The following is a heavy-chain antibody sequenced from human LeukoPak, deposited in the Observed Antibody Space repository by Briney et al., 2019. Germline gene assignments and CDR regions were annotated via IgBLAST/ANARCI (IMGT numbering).Heavy chain of an antibody. CDR3: ARDKGVFPGDYYYGMDV. J-gene: IGHJ6*02. D-gene: IGHD3-10*01. CDR1: GGSISSYY. Sequence: SETLSLTCTVSGGSISSYYWSWIRQPPGKGLEWIGYIYYSGSTDYNPSLKSRVTISVDTSKNQFSLKLSSVTAADTAVYYCARDKGVFPGDYYYGMDVWGQGTTVTVSS. CDR2: IYYSGST. V-gene: IGHV4-59*01.